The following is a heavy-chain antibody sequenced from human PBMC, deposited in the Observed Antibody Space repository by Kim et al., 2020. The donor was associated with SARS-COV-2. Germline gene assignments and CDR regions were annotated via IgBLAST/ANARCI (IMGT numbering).Heavy chain of an antibody. V-gene: IGHV3-30*18. Sequence: GGSLRLSCAASGFTFSSYGMHWVRQAPGKGLEWVAVMSYDGSNQYYADSVKGRFTISRDNSKNTLYLQMNSLRAEDTAVYYCAKDFLKYSSSSSFDYWGQGTLVTVSS. D-gene: IGHD6-6*01. CDR1: GFTFSSYG. CDR2: MSYDGSNQ. CDR3: AKDFLKYSSSSSFDY. J-gene: IGHJ4*02.